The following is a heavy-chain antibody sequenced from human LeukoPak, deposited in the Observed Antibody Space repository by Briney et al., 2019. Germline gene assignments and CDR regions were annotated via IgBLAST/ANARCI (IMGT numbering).Heavy chain of an antibody. CDR3: ARVEWEPLRLDC. Sequence: SETLSLTCAVSGGSFRGYYWSWIRQPPGKGLEWIMEINDSGRTNYNPSLEKRVTISVDTSKSQSSRRLSSVTAADTAVYYCARVEWEPLRLDCWGQGSLVTV. J-gene: IGHJ4*02. CDR2: INDSGRT. D-gene: IGHD1-26*01. CDR1: GGSFRGYY. V-gene: IGHV4-34*01.